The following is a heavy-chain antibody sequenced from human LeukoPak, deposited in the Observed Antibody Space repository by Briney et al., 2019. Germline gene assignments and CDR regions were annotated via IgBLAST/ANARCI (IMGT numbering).Heavy chain of an antibody. CDR2: IYYSGST. V-gene: IGHV4-39*01. Sequence: PSETLSLTCTVSGGSISSSSYYWGWIRQPPGKGLEWIGSIYYSGSTYYNPSLKSRVTISVDTSKNQFSLKLSSVTAADTAVYYCARHGDPPENWRHFDYWGQGTLVTVSS. J-gene: IGHJ4*02. CDR1: GGSISSSSYY. D-gene: IGHD1-1*01. CDR3: ARHGDPPENWRHFDY.